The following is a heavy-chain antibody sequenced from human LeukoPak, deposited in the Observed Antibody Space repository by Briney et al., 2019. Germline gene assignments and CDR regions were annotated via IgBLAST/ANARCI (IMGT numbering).Heavy chain of an antibody. D-gene: IGHD5-18*01. Sequence: GGSLRLSCAASGFTFSSYSMNWVRQAPGKGLEWVSSISSSSSYIYYADSVKGRFTISRGNAKNSLYLQMNSLRAEDTAVYYCARDWGTAMGSNWFDPWGQGTLVTVSS. CDR2: ISSSSSYI. CDR1: GFTFSSYS. CDR3: ARDWGTAMGSNWFDP. V-gene: IGHV3-21*01. J-gene: IGHJ5*02.